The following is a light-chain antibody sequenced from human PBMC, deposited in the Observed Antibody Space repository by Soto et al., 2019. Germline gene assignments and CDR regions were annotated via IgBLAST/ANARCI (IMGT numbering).Light chain of an antibody. Sequence: EIVLTQSPATLSLSPGERATLSCRASQSVSTFLAWYQQKPGQAPRLLIYDASNRATGIPARFSGSGSGTDFTLTISSLEPEDFVVYYCQQRKDWPTFGQGTKVDIK. V-gene: IGKV3-11*01. J-gene: IGKJ1*01. CDR3: QQRKDWPT. CDR2: DAS. CDR1: QSVSTF.